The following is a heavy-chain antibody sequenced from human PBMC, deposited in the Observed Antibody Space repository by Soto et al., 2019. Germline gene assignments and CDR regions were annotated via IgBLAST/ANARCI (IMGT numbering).Heavy chain of an antibody. D-gene: IGHD6-6*01. Sequence: SETLSLTCTVSGGSIISYYWSWIRQPPGKGLEWIGYIYYCGSTNYNPSLKSRVTISVDTSKNQFSLKLSSVTAADTAVYYCANSSSSDAFDIWGQGTMVTVSS. J-gene: IGHJ3*02. CDR1: GGSIISYY. CDR2: IYYCGST. V-gene: IGHV4-59*01. CDR3: ANSSSSDAFDI.